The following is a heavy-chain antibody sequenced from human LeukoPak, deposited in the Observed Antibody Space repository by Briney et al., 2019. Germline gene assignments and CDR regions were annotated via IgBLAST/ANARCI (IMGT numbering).Heavy chain of an antibody. D-gene: IGHD3-9*01. V-gene: IGHV4-39*01. CDR2: IYYSGST. CDR1: GGSVSSSIYY. Sequence: SETLSLTCTVSGGSVSSSIYYWGWIRQPPGKGLEWIGSIYYSGSTSYNPSLKSRVTISVDTSKNHFSLKLTSVTAADTAVYYCASRNDILTGYVFDFWGQGTLVTVSS. CDR3: ASRNDILTGYVFDF. J-gene: IGHJ4*02.